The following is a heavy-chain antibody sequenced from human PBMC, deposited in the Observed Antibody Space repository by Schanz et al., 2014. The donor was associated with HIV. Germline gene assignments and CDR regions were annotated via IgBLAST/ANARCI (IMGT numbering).Heavy chain of an antibody. CDR3: YGDESGY. V-gene: IGHV3-74*01. CDR2: ISGGGGKT. Sequence: EVQLVESGGGLVQPGGSLRLSCAASGFTFSSYWMHWVRQAPGKGLVWVSIISGGGGKTYYADSVKGRFTISRDNSKNTLYLQMNSLRAEDTAVYYCYGDESGYWGQGTLVTVSS. CDR1: GFTFSSYW. D-gene: IGHD4-17*01. J-gene: IGHJ4*02.